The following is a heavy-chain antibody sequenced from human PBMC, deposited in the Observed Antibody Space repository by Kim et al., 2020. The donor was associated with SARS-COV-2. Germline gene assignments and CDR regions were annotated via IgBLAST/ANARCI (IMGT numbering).Heavy chain of an antibody. CDR2: INHSGST. Sequence: SETLSLTCAVYGGSFSGYYWSWIRQPPGKGLEWIGEINHSGSTNYNPSLKSRVTISVDTSKNQFSLKLSSVTAADTAVYYCARPSSNYYDSKDFQHWGQGTLVTVSS. CDR1: GGSFSGYY. J-gene: IGHJ1*01. CDR3: ARPSSNYYDSKDFQH. V-gene: IGHV4-34*01. D-gene: IGHD3-22*01.